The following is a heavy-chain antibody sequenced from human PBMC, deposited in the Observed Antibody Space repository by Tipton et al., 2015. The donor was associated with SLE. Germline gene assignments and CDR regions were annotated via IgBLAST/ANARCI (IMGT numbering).Heavy chain of an antibody. Sequence: TLSLTCAVYGESISAYYWSWIRQPPGKGLGWVGEINHYGSTTYNPSLKRRVTISVDPSKNQFPLNLSSVTAADTAVYYCARGLVGIEYWGQGTLVTVSS. CDR3: ARGLVGIEY. D-gene: IGHD3-9*01. J-gene: IGHJ4*02. V-gene: IGHV4-34*01. CDR1: GESISAYY. CDR2: INHYGST.